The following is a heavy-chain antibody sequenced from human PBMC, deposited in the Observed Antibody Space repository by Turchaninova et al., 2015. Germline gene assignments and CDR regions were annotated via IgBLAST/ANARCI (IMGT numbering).Heavy chain of an antibody. CDR2: VIPSFYSP. CDR1: GGAFSSYA. J-gene: IGHJ6*02. CDR3: ERIGGRAATYYHGMDV. D-gene: IGHD2-15*01. Sequence: QVQLVQSGAEVKKPGSSVKVSCTASGGAFSSYAFNWVRQAPGQGLAWVGGVIPSFYSPTYAQKVQVRVTITAEETTSTAYMELRSLGDDDTAVYYCERIGGRAATYYHGMDVWGQGTTVTVSS. V-gene: IGHV1-69*01.